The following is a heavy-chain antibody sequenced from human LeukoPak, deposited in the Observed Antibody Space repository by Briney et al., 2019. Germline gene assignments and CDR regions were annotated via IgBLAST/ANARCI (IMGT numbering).Heavy chain of an antibody. J-gene: IGHJ4*02. CDR2: IDPSGGST. V-gene: IGHV1-46*01. Sequence: VASVKVSCKASGYTFTSYYMHWVRQAPGQGLEWMGIIDPSGGSTSYAQKFQGRVTMTRDTSTSTVYMELSSLRSEDRAVYYCARAYSYDSSGYPVYFDYWGQGTLVTVSS. D-gene: IGHD3-22*01. CDR3: ARAYSYDSSGYPVYFDY. CDR1: GYTFTSYY.